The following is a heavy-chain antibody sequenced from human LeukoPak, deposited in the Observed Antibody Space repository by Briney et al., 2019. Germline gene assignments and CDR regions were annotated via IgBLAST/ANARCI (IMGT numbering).Heavy chain of an antibody. J-gene: IGHJ4*02. CDR1: GYSFTSYW. Sequence: GESLKISCKGSGYSFTSYWIGWVRQAPGKGLEWVAVISYDGSNKYYADSVKGRFTISRDNSKNTLYLQMNSLRAEDTAVYYCANGGALLWFGELSSGPFDYWGQGTLVTVSS. CDR2: ISYDGSNK. D-gene: IGHD3-10*01. V-gene: IGHV3-30*18. CDR3: ANGGALLWFGELSSGPFDY.